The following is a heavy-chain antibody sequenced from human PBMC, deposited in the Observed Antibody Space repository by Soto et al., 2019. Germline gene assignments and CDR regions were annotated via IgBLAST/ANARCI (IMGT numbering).Heavy chain of an antibody. D-gene: IGHD2-15*01. CDR2: ISNTAITD. CDR1: GFSFSDYS. J-gene: IGHJ5*02. Sequence: GGSLRLSCVASGFSFSDYSMTWMRQAPGGGLDFVAFISNTAITDYYADSVKGRFTISRDNARNSVYLQMDSLRAEDAAVYYCARWAGRYCSGGSCYAPWGQGTLVTVSS. V-gene: IGHV3-11*01. CDR3: ARWAGRYCSGGSCYAP.